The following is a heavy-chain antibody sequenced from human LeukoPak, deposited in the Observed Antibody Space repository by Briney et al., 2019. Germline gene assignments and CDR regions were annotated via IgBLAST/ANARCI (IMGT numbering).Heavy chain of an antibody. CDR1: GYTFTGYY. Sequence: ASVKVSCKASGYTFTGYYMHWVRQAPGQGLEWMGWINPNSGNTNYAQKLQGRVTMTTDTSTSTAYMELRSLRSDDTAVYYCARDSTSGSYADYWGQGTLVTVSS. CDR2: INPNSGNT. V-gene: IGHV1-18*04. CDR3: ARDSTSGSYADY. J-gene: IGHJ4*02. D-gene: IGHD1-26*01.